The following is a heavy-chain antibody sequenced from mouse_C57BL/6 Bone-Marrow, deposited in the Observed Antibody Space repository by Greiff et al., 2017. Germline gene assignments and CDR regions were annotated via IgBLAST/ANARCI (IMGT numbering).Heavy chain of an antibody. CDR2: IYPGYSDT. Sequence: VQLQQSGTVLARPGASVKMSCKTSGYTFTSYWMHWVKQRPGQGLAWIGAIYPGYSDTSSNQKFTGKAKLTAVTSASTPYMELSSLTNEVSEVYYCYGIPYFDVWGTGTTVTVSS. V-gene: IGHV1-5*01. CDR3: YGIPYFDV. CDR1: GYTFTSYW. J-gene: IGHJ1*03. D-gene: IGHD2-1*01.